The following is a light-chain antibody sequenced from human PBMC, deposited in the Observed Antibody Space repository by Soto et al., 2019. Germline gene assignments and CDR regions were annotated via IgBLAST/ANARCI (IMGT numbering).Light chain of an antibody. V-gene: IGKV1D-12*01. CDR3: QQTDSFPLT. Sequence: DIQMTQSPSSLSASVGDRVIITCRASQYISSWLAWYQQKPGEAPKLLIYAASSLQRGVPSRFSGSGSGTEFTLTISSLPPEDFATYYCQQTDSFPLTFGGGTKVEIK. CDR1: QYISSW. J-gene: IGKJ4*01. CDR2: AAS.